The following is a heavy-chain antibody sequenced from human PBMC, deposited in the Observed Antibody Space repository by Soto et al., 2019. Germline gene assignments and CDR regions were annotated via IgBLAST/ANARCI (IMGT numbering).Heavy chain of an antibody. CDR1: GFTFSNAW. CDR2: IKSKTDGGTT. Sequence: EVQLVESGGGVVTPGGSLRLSCAASGFTFSNAWMSWVRQAPGKGLEWVGRIKSKTDGGTTDYAAPVKGRFTISRDDSKNTLYLQMNSLKTEDTAVYYCTTDRPYYYYYGMDVWGQGTTVTVSS. CDR3: TTDRPYYYYYGMDV. V-gene: IGHV3-15*01. J-gene: IGHJ6*02.